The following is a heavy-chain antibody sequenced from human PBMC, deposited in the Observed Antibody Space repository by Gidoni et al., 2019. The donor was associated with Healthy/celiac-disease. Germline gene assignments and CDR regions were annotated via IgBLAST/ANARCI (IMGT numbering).Heavy chain of an antibody. CDR3: AREVSSGWYFVHYYYYYGMDV. D-gene: IGHD6-19*01. Sequence: QVQLVQSGAEVKKPGASVKVSCKASGYTFTSYGISWVRQAPGQGLEWMGWISAYNGNTNYAQKLQGRVTMTTDTSTSTAYMELRSLRSDDTAVYYCAREVSSGWYFVHYYYYYGMDVWGQGTTVTVSS. CDR2: ISAYNGNT. CDR1: GYTFTSYG. V-gene: IGHV1-18*01. J-gene: IGHJ6*02.